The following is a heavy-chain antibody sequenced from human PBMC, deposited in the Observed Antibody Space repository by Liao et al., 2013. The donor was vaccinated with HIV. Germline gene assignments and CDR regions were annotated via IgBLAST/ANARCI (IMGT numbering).Heavy chain of an antibody. J-gene: IGHJ4*02. CDR1: GGSISSYY. CDR3: ARGPLFYYDTSGYYNY. D-gene: IGHD3-22*01. CDR2: IYTSGSI. Sequence: QVQLQESGPGLVKPSETLSLTCTVSGGSISSYYWSWIRQPAGKGLEWIGRIYTSGSISYNPSLKSRVTMSVDTSKNQFSLKLSSVTATDTAVYYCARGPLFYYDTSGYYNYWGQGTLVTVSS. V-gene: IGHV4-4*07.